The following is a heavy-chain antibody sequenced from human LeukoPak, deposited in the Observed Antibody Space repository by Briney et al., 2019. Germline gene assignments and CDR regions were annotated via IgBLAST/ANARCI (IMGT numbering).Heavy chain of an antibody. CDR2: IIPIFGTA. CDR3: ARDLVSKSLAAAGSWDYYYGMDV. Sequence: SVKVSCKASGGTFSSYAISWVRQAPGQGLEWMGGIIPIFGTANYAQKFQGRVTITADESTSTAYMELSSLRSEDTAVYYCARDLVSKSLAAAGSWDYYYGMDVWGQGTTVTVSS. V-gene: IGHV1-69*13. D-gene: IGHD6-13*01. CDR1: GGTFSSYA. J-gene: IGHJ6*02.